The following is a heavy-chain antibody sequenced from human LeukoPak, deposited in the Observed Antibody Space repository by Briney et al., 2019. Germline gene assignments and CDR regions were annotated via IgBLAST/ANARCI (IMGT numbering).Heavy chain of an antibody. Sequence: ASVKVSCKASGYTFTSYGISWVRQAPGQGLEWMGWISAYNGNTNYAQKLQGRVTMTTDTSTSTAYMELRSLRSDDTAVYYCARQPFLCSSSWSLFDYWGQGTLVTVSS. CDR2: ISAYNGNT. CDR1: GYTFTSYG. J-gene: IGHJ4*02. CDR3: ARQPFLCSSSWSLFDY. D-gene: IGHD6-13*01. V-gene: IGHV1-18*01.